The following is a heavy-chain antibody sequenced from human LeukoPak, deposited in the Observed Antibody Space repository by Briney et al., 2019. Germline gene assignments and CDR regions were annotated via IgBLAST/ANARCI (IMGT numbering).Heavy chain of an antibody. Sequence: GGSLRLSCAASGFTFSSYAMSWVRQAPGKGLEWVSAISGSGGSTYYADSVKGRFTISRDNSKNTLYLQMNSLRAEDTAVYYCAKDLKDCSSTSCYTPYNWFDPWAREPWSPSPQ. CDR2: ISGSGGST. D-gene: IGHD2-2*02. CDR1: GFTFSSYA. J-gene: IGHJ5*02. CDR3: AKDLKDCSSTSCYTPYNWFDP. V-gene: IGHV3-23*01.